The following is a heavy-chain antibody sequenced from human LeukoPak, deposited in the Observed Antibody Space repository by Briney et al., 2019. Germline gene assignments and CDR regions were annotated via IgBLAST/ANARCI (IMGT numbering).Heavy chain of an antibody. D-gene: IGHD3-22*01. V-gene: IGHV4-4*07. CDR2: IYTSGST. Sequence: KTSETLSLTCTVSGGSISSYYWSWIRQPAGKGLEWIGRIYTSGSTNYNPSLKSRVTMSVDTSKNQFSLKLSSVTAADTAVYYCARENVVVISNDAFDIWGQGTMVTVSS. CDR1: GGSISSYY. CDR3: ARENVVVISNDAFDI. J-gene: IGHJ3*02.